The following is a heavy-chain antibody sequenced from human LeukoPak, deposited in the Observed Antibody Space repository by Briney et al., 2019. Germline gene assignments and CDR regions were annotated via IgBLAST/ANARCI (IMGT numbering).Heavy chain of an antibody. J-gene: IGHJ5*02. D-gene: IGHD6-13*01. CDR2: ISGSGGST. Sequence: GGSLRLSCAASGFTFSSYAMSWVRQAPGKGLEWVSAISGSGGSTYYADSVKGRFTISRDNSKNTLYLQMDSLRAEDTAVYYCAGGQQLIHIPYNWFDPWGQGTLVTVSS. CDR1: GFTFSSYA. CDR3: AGGQQLIHIPYNWFDP. V-gene: IGHV3-23*01.